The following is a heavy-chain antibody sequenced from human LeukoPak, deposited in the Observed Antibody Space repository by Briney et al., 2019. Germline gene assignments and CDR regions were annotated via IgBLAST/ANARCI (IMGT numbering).Heavy chain of an antibody. Sequence: GGSLRLSCAASGFTFSSYWMSWVRQAPGKGLEWVANIKQDGSEKYYVDSVKGRFTISRDNAKNSLYLQMNSLRAEDTAVYYRARVGCSGGSCYSGRGPFDPWGQGTLVTVSS. V-gene: IGHV3-7*01. CDR1: GFTFSSYW. CDR3: ARVGCSGGSCYSGRGPFDP. D-gene: IGHD2-15*01. CDR2: IKQDGSEK. J-gene: IGHJ5*02.